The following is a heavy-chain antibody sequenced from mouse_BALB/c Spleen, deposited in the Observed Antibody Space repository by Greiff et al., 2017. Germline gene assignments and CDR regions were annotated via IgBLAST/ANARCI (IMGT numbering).Heavy chain of an antibody. CDR1: GFTFSSYT. J-gene: IGHJ2*01. CDR2: ISSGGSYT. D-gene: IGHD1-1*01. CDR3: ARHPPTTGFDY. Sequence: EVKLVESGGGLVKPGGSLKLSCAASGFTFSSYTMSWVRQTPEKRLEWVATISSGGSYTYYPDSVKGRFTISRDNAKNTLYLQMSSLKSEDTAMYYCARHPPTTGFDYWGQGTTLTVSS. V-gene: IGHV5-6-4*01.